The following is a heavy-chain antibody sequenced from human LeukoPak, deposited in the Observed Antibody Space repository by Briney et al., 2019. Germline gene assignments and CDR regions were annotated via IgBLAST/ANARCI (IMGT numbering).Heavy chain of an antibody. CDR1: GGSITGYY. D-gene: IGHD2-21*02. V-gene: IGHV4-59*08. CDR3: ARLGCGGDCYNNYFDH. CDR2: IYYSGST. Sequence: SETLSLTCTVSGGSITGYYWGWIRQPPGKRLEWIGYIYYSGSTNYNPSLKSRVTISVDTSKNQFSLKLTSVTAAGTAVYYCARLGCGGDCYNNYFDHWGQGTLVTVSS. J-gene: IGHJ4*02.